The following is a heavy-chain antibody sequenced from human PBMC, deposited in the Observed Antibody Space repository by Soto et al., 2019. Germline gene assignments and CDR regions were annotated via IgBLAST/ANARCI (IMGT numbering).Heavy chain of an antibody. V-gene: IGHV3-64D*06. J-gene: IGHJ4*02. CDR2: ISSNGGST. Sequence: GWSLRLSCSSSVFTFSSYAMHWVRQAPGKGLEYVSAISSNGGSTYYADSVKGRFTISRDNSKNTLYLQMSSLRAEDTAVYYCVNGGSYDPIWGQGTLVTVSS. D-gene: IGHD1-26*01. CDR1: VFTFSSYA. CDR3: VNGGSYDPI.